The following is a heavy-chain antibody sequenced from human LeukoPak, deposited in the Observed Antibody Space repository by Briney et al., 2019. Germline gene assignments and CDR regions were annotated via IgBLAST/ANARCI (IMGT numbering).Heavy chain of an antibody. D-gene: IGHD3-22*01. CDR3: AREATMIVVVPDDSSVGYFQH. Sequence: SETLSLTCTVSGYSISSGYYWGWIRQPPGKGLEWIGSIYYSGSTYYNPSLKSRVTISVDTSKNQFSLKLSSVTAADTAVYYCAREATMIVVVPDDSSVGYFQHWGQGTLVTVSS. V-gene: IGHV4-38-2*02. CDR1: GYSISSGYY. J-gene: IGHJ1*01. CDR2: IYYSGST.